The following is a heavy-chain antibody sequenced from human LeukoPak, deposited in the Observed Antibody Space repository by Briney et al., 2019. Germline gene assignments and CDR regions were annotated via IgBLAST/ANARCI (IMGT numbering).Heavy chain of an antibody. CDR2: INRDGSEK. CDR1: GFTFTTFW. CDR3: ARGLSFAY. Sequence: GGSLRLSCAASGFTFTTFWMTWVRQAPGKGLEWVANINRDGSEKYSVDSVKGRFTISRDNAQNSLYLQMSSLRAEDTAIYYCARGLSFAYWGQGTLVTVSS. D-gene: IGHD3-10*01. J-gene: IGHJ4*02. V-gene: IGHV3-7*01.